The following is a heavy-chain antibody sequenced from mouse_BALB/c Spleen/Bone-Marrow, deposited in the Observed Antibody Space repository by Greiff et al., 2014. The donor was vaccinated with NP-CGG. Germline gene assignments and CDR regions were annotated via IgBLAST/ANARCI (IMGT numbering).Heavy chain of an antibody. CDR3: TRLPH. Sequence: VQLVESRAELVKPGASVKLSCRASGYTFTNYYMYWVKQRPGQGLEWIGEINPSNGGTNFNEKFKSKATLTVDKSSSTAYMQLSSLTSEDSAVYYCTRLPHWGQGTSVTVSS. V-gene: IGHV1S81*02. CDR1: GYTFTNYY. CDR2: INPSNGGT. D-gene: IGHD5-1*01. J-gene: IGHJ4*01.